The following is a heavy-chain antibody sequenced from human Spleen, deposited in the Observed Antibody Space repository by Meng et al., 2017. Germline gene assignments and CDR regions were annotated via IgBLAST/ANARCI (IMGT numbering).Heavy chain of an antibody. J-gene: IGHJ4*02. V-gene: IGHV4-31*03. Sequence: QVQLQESGPGLVKPSQTLSRTCTVSGGSISSGGYYWSWIRQHPGKGLEWIGEINHSGSTNYNPSLESRATISVDTSQNNLSLKLSSVTAADSAVYYCARGPTTMAHDFDYWGQGTLVTVSS. CDR1: GGSISSGGYY. CDR2: INHSGST. D-gene: IGHD4-11*01. CDR3: ARGPTTMAHDFDY.